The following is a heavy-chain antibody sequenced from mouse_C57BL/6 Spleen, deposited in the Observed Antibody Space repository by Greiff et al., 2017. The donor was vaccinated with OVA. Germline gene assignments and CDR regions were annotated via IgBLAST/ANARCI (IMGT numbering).Heavy chain of an antibody. Sequence: QVQLQQPGAELVKPGASVKLSCKASGYTFTSYWMHWVKPRPGQGLEWIGMIHPNSGSTNYNEKFKSKATLTVDKSSSTAYMQLSSLTSEDSAVYYCARKGDYYGSLDYWGQGTTLTVSS. V-gene: IGHV1-64*01. CDR1: GYTFTSYW. D-gene: IGHD1-1*01. J-gene: IGHJ2*01. CDR2: IHPNSGST. CDR3: ARKGDYYGSLDY.